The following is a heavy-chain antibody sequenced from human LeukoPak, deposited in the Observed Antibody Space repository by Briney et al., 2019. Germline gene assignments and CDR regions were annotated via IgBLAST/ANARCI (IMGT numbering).Heavy chain of an antibody. Sequence: SETLSLTCAVYGGSFSGYYWSWIRQPPGKGLEWIGEVNHSGSTNYNPSLKSRVTISVDTSKNQFSLKLSSVTAADTAVYYCARQGLRYFDWLPPARNAFDIWGQGIMVTVSS. V-gene: IGHV4-34*01. CDR3: ARQGLRYFDWLPPARNAFDI. J-gene: IGHJ3*02. CDR2: VNHSGST. D-gene: IGHD3-9*01. CDR1: GGSFSGYY.